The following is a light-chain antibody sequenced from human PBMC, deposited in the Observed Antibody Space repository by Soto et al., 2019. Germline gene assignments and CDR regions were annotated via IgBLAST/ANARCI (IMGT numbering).Light chain of an antibody. Sequence: EIVLTQYPATLSLSPGERATLSCRASQSISSDLAWYQQKPGQAPRLLIYDASNRATGIPARFSGSGSETDFTLTISSLEPEDFAVYYCQQRSKWPRTLGQGTKVEIK. J-gene: IGKJ1*01. CDR1: QSISSD. CDR3: QQRSKWPRT. CDR2: DAS. V-gene: IGKV3-11*01.